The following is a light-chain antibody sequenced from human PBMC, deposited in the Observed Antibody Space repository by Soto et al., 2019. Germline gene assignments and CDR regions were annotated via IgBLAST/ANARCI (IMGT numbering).Light chain of an antibody. Sequence: EIVLTQSPGTLSLSPGERATLSCKTSQISGSNFLAWYQHKPGQAPRLLIYASSNRATGIPDRFSGSASETGFTLTINKLEPEDFGVYYCQLYGISLHFCQGTRLEIK. V-gene: IGKV3-20*01. CDR1: QISGSNF. CDR3: QLYGISLH. J-gene: IGKJ5*01. CDR2: ASS.